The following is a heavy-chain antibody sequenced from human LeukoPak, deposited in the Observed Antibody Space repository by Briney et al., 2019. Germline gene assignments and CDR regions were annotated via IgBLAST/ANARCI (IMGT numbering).Heavy chain of an antibody. CDR2: INPNTGNP. Sequence: ASVKVSCRASGYTFTSYDINWVRQAPGQGLEWMGWINPNTGNPTYAQGFTGRFVFSLDTSVSTAYLQISGLKTEDTAVYYCARAYQPLGGLSLPDYWGQGTLVTVSS. V-gene: IGHV7-4-1*02. CDR1: GYTFTSYD. D-gene: IGHD3-16*02. J-gene: IGHJ4*02. CDR3: ARAYQPLGGLSLPDY.